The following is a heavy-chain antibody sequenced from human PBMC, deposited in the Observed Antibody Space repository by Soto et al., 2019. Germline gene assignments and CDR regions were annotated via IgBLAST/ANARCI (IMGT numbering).Heavy chain of an antibody. D-gene: IGHD2-2*01. Sequence: GGCLRLSGAAAGFTFSTYAMHRVRQAPGKGLEWVAVISYDGINKYYGDSAKGRFTISRDNSKDTLSLQMNSLRPDDTAEYYCAAYCNRATCSVDYWGQGTLVTVSS. CDR2: ISYDGINK. CDR3: AAYCNRATCSVDY. CDR1: GFTFSTYA. V-gene: IGHV3-30-3*01. J-gene: IGHJ4*02.